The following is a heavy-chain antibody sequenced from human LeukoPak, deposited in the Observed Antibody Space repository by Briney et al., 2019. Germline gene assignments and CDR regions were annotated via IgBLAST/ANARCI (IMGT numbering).Heavy chain of an antibody. CDR1: GFTFSGSA. Sequence: GGSLRLSCASSGFTFSGSAMHWVRQAAGKGLEWVGRIRSKANSYATAYAASVKGRFTISRDDSKNTAYLQMNRLKTEDTAVYYCTRPTTAPSDAFDIWGQGTMVTVSS. CDR2: IRSKANSYAT. J-gene: IGHJ3*02. V-gene: IGHV3-73*01. D-gene: IGHD4-17*01. CDR3: TRPTTAPSDAFDI.